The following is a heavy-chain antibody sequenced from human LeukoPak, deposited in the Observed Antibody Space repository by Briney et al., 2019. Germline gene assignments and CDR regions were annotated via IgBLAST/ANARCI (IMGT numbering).Heavy chain of an antibody. Sequence: PWGSLRLSCAASGFTFSNYWMTWVRQAPGKGLEWVAHISQEGSDELYVDSVKGRFTISRDNARNSLYLQMNSLRAEDTAVYYCVRDRGWYTFNYGGQGTLVTVSS. V-gene: IGHV3-7*04. CDR1: GFTFSNYW. CDR3: VRDRGWYTFNY. D-gene: IGHD6-19*01. J-gene: IGHJ4*02. CDR2: ISQEGSDE.